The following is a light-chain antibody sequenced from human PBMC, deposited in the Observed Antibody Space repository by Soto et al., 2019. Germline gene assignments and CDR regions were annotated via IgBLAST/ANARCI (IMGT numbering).Light chain of an antibody. CDR2: AAS. Sequence: DIQMTQSPSSLSASVGDRVTITCRASQSISSYLNWYQQKPGKAPKLLIYAASSLQSGVPSRFSGSGSGTDFTLTIRSLQPEDFETYYCQQSYRTPRTFGQGTKVEIK. CDR1: QSISSY. J-gene: IGKJ1*01. V-gene: IGKV1-39*01. CDR3: QQSYRTPRT.